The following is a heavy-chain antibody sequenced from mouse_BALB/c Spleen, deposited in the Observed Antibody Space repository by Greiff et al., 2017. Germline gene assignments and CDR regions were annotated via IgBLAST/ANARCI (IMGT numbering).Heavy chain of an antibody. Sequence: VQLKESGTVLARPGASVKMSCKASGYTFTSYWMHWVKQRPGQGLEWIGAIYPGNSDTSYNQKFKGKAKLTAVTSTSTAYMELSSLTNEDSAVYYCTRGLGQGYYYAMDYWGQGTSVTVSS. CDR3: TRGLGQGYYYAMDY. J-gene: IGHJ4*01. D-gene: IGHD4-1*01. V-gene: IGHV1-5*01. CDR1: GYTFTSYW. CDR2: IYPGNSDT.